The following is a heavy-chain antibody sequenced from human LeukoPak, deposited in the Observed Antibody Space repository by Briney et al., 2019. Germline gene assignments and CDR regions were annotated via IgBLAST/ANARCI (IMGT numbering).Heavy chain of an antibody. D-gene: IGHD2-15*01. Sequence: AASVKVSCKASGYSFTGYYMHWVRQAPGQGLEWMGCINPNSGVTNYAQKFQGRVTMTRDTSISTAYLELSRLRSDDTALYYCASGGGSHRLDYYYYMDVWGKGTTVTVSS. CDR1: GYSFTGYY. CDR2: INPNSGVT. J-gene: IGHJ6*03. V-gene: IGHV1-2*02. CDR3: ASGGGSHRLDYYYYMDV.